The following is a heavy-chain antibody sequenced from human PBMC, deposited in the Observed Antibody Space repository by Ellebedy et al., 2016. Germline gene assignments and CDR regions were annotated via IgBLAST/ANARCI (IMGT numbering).Heavy chain of an antibody. V-gene: IGHV1-69*13. D-gene: IGHD1-7*01. J-gene: IGHJ3*02. CDR3: ARGSRSITGTRDAFDI. CDR2: IIPIFGTA. CDR1: GGTFSSYA. Sequence: SVKVSCXASGGTFSSYAISWVRQAPGQGLEWMGGIIPIFGTANYAQKFQGRVTITADESTSTAYMELSSLRSEDTAVYYCARGSRSITGTRDAFDIWGQGTMVTVSS.